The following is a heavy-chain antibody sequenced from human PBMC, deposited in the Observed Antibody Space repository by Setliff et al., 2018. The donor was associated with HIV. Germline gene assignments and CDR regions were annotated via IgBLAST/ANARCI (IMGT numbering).Heavy chain of an antibody. CDR1: GGTFSSYA. CDR3: ARGPYSSGWYYNY. J-gene: IGHJ4*02. CDR2: IIPIFGTA. Sequence: SVKVSCKASGGTFSSYAISWARQAPGQGLEWMGGIIPIFGTANYAQKFQGRVTITADESTSTAYMELSSLRSEDTAVYYCARGPYSSGWYYNYWGQGTLVTVSS. V-gene: IGHV1-69*13. D-gene: IGHD6-19*01.